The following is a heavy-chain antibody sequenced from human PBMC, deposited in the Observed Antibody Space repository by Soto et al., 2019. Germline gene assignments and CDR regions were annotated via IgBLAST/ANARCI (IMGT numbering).Heavy chain of an antibody. V-gene: IGHV3-48*02. CDR3: ARDRLVGAAPFDY. CDR1: GFTFSTYS. D-gene: IGHD1-26*01. J-gene: IGHJ4*02. Sequence: GGSLRLSCAASGFTFSTYSMNWVRQAPGKGLEWVSYISSSSITTHYADSVKGRFTISRDNAKNSLYLQMNSLTDEDTAVYYWARDRLVGAAPFDYWGQGTLVTVSS. CDR2: ISSSSITT.